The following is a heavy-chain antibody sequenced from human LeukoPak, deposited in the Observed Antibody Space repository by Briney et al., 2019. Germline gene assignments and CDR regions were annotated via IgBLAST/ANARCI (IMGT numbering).Heavy chain of an antibody. CDR2: IYYSGST. CDR1: GGSISSYS. J-gene: IGHJ6*02. V-gene: IGHV4-59*08. Sequence: SETLSLTCTVSGGSISSYSWSWIRQPPGKGLEWIGYIYYSGSTNYNPSLKSRVTISVDMSKNQFSLKLSSVTAADTAVYYCARHLAMVRGVIYYYYGMDVWGQGTTVTVSS. D-gene: IGHD3-10*01. CDR3: ARHLAMVRGVIYYYYGMDV.